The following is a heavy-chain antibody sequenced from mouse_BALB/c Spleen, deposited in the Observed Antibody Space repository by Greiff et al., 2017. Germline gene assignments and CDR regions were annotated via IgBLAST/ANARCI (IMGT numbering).Heavy chain of an antibody. V-gene: IGHV5-12-1*01. CDR3: ARLGYRPYWYFDV. J-gene: IGHJ1*01. D-gene: IGHD2-14*01. CDR1: GFAFSSYD. Sequence: EVKVVESGGGLVKPGGSLKLSCAASGFAFSSYDMSWVRQTPEKRLEWVAYISSGGGSTYYPDTVKGRFTISRDNAKNTLYLQMSSLKSEDTAMYYCARLGYRPYWYFDVWGAGTTVTVSS. CDR2: ISSGGGST.